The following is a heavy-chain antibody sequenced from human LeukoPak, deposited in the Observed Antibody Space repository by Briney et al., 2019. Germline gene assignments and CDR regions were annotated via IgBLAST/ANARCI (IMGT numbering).Heavy chain of an antibody. J-gene: IGHJ3*02. D-gene: IGHD3-3*01. V-gene: IGHV4-4*07. CDR1: GGSISSYY. Sequence: SETLSLTCTVSGGSISSYYWSWIRQPAGKGLEWIGRIYTSGSTNYNPSLKSRVTISVDTSKNQFSLKLSSVTAADTAVYYCARRPTLGGAFDIWGQGTMVTVSS. CDR3: ARRPTLGGAFDI. CDR2: IYTSGST.